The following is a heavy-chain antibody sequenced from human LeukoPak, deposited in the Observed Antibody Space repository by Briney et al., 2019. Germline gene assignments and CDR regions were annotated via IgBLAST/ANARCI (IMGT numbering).Heavy chain of an antibody. Sequence: TLSLTCAVSGGSISSGGYSWSWIRQPPGKGLEWIGYIYHSGSTYYNPSLKSRVTISVDRSKNQFSLKLSSVTAADTAVYYCARGVDTAMLTMDYWGQGTLVTVSS. CDR2: IYHSGST. D-gene: IGHD5-18*01. CDR1: GGSISSGGYS. J-gene: IGHJ4*02. CDR3: ARGVDTAMLTMDY. V-gene: IGHV4-30-2*01.